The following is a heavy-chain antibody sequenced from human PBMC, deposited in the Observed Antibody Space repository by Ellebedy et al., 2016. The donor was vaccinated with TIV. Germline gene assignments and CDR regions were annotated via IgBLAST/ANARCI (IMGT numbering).Heavy chain of an antibody. V-gene: IGHV4-39*01. D-gene: IGHD5-24*01. CDR1: GGSISSSSYY. CDR3: ARHVAREGYNR. J-gene: IGHJ4*02. Sequence: MPSETLSLTCTVSGGSISSSSYYWGWIRQPPGKGLEWIGSIYYSGTTYYNPSLKSRVTISVDTSKNQFSLKLSSVTAADTAVYYCARHVAREGYNRWGQGTLVTVSS. CDR2: IYYSGTT.